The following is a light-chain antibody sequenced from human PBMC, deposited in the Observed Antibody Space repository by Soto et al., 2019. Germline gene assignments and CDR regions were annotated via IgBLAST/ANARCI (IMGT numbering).Light chain of an antibody. Sequence: ETVMTQSPVTLSVSPGDTATLSCRASHSVDSNLAWYQQKPGQAPRLLIYGASTRPTGIPDRFSGSGSGTEFTLTISSLQSEDFAVYYCQQYDKWPLTFGGGTKVDIK. CDR1: HSVDSN. V-gene: IGKV3D-15*01. J-gene: IGKJ4*01. CDR2: GAS. CDR3: QQYDKWPLT.